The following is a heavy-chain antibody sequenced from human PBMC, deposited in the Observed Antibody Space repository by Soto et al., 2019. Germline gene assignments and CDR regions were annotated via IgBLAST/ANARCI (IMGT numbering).Heavy chain of an antibody. D-gene: IGHD3-10*01. V-gene: IGHV3-11*01. CDR2: ISNSGAVV. J-gene: IGHJ4*03. CDR1: GFSCGANY. Sequence: QVQLVESGGGLVEPGGSLGLSCVGSGFSCGANYMTWIRQAPGKGLEWLSYISNSGAVVKYADSLKGRLTVSSNNVQKSVFLELKSMRVDETAVDYCVRGSGYGSGNYDLWCQGTLVTVSP. CDR3: VRGSGYGSGNYDL.